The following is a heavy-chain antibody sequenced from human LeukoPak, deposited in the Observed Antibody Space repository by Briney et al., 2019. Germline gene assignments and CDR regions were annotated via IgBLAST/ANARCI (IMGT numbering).Heavy chain of an antibody. D-gene: IGHD4/OR15-4a*01. CDR1: DGSITNYD. CDR2: VHYSGTT. CDR3: ARQYDYTTYAWFGP. Sequence: SETLSLTCTVSDGSITNYDWSWVRQPPGKGLEFIGHVHYSGTTNYNPSLRSRVTISIDTSKKHFFLKLKSVTAADTAVYYCARQYDYTTYAWFGPWGQGTLVTVSS. V-gene: IGHV4-59*01. J-gene: IGHJ5*02.